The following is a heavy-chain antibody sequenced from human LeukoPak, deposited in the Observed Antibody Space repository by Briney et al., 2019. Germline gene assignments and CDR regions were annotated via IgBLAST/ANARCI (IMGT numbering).Heavy chain of an antibody. J-gene: IGHJ4*02. V-gene: IGHV3-53*01. D-gene: IGHD6-6*01. CDR1: GFTVSSNY. CDR3: ASAPAGKTSDY. CDR2: IYSGGST. Sequence: GGSLRLSCAASGFTVSSNYMSWVRQAPGKGLEWVSVIYSGGSTYYADSVKGRFTISRDNSKNTLYLQMNSLRAEDTAVYYCASAPAGKTSDYWGQGTLVTVSS.